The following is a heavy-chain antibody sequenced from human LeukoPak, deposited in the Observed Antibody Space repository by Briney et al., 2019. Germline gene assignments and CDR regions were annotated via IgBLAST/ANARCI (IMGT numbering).Heavy chain of an antibody. CDR3: AREPYDFWSGYFEG. J-gene: IGHJ4*02. V-gene: IGHV4-39*07. CDR2: IYYSGST. D-gene: IGHD3-3*01. CDR1: GGSISSSSYY. Sequence: PSETLSLTCTVSGGSISSSSYYWGWIRQPPGKGLEWIGSIYYSGSTYYNPSLKSRVTISVDTSKNQFSLKLSSVTAADTAVYYCAREPYDFWSGYFEGWGQGTLVTVSS.